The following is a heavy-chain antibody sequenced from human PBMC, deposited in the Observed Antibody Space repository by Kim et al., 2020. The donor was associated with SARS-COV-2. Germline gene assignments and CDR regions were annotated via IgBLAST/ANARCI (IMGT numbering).Heavy chain of an antibody. V-gene: IGHV4-39*07. CDR3: ARGYREQWLVLLQYYYFDY. D-gene: IGHD6-19*01. Sequence: SRVTISVDTSKNQFSLKLSSVSAADTAVYYCARGYREQWLVLLQYYYFDYWGQGTLVTVSS. J-gene: IGHJ4*02.